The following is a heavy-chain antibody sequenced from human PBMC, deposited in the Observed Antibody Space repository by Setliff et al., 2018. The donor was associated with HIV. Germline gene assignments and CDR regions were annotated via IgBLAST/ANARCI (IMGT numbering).Heavy chain of an antibody. CDR2: IWYDGSNK. Sequence: PGGSLRLSCAASGFTFSAYSMHWVRQAPGKGLEWVAVIWYDGSNKYYADSVKGRFTISRDNSKNTLYLQLNSLRREDTALYYCVRDGSLAGLYFHYMDVWGKGTTVTVSS. CDR3: VRDGSLAGLYFHYMDV. D-gene: IGHD6-19*01. CDR1: GFTFSAYS. J-gene: IGHJ6*03. V-gene: IGHV3-33*08.